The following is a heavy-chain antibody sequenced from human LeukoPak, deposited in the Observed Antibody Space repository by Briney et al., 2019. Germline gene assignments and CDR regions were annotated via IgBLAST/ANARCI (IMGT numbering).Heavy chain of an antibody. J-gene: IGHJ4*02. Sequence: ASVKVSCKASGYTFTRYDINWVRQATGQGLEWMGWMNPNSGNTGYAQKFQGRVTMTRNTSISTAYMELSSLRSEDTAVYYCARINVPPPVGSKELRYFDWQYYFDYWGQGTLVTVSS. D-gene: IGHD3-9*01. CDR2: MNPNSGNT. CDR1: GYTFTRYD. CDR3: ARINVPPPVGSKELRYFDWQYYFDY. V-gene: IGHV1-8*01.